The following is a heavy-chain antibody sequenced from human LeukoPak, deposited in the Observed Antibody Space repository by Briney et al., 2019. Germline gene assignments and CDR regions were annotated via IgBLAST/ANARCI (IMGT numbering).Heavy chain of an antibody. Sequence: GGSLRLSCAASGFTFSDYYMSWLRQAPGKGLEWVSYISSSGSTIYYADSVKGRFTISRDNAKNSLYVQMNSLRAEDTAVYYCARTAARPYADYWGQGTLVTVSS. CDR2: ISSSGSTI. D-gene: IGHD6-6*01. CDR3: ARTAARPYADY. V-gene: IGHV3-11*01. J-gene: IGHJ4*02. CDR1: GFTFSDYY.